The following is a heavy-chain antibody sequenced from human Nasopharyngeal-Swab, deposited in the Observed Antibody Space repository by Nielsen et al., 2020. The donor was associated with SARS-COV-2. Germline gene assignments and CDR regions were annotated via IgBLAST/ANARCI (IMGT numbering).Heavy chain of an antibody. D-gene: IGHD5-18*01. V-gene: IGHV1-18*04. J-gene: IGHJ6*02. CDR3: RRGYSYGYPFDGMDV. CDR1: GYSFTSYA. CDR2: ISAYNGNT. Sequence: ASVKVSCKASGYSFTSYAFSWVRQAPGQGLEWMGWISAYNGNTNYAQKFQGRVTMTTDTSTSTAYMELRSLRSEDTAVYYCRRGYSYGYPFDGMDVWGQGTTVTVSS.